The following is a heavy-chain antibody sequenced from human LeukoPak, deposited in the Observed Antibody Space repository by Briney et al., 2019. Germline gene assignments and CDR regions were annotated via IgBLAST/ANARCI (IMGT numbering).Heavy chain of an antibody. V-gene: IGHV4-38-2*02. CDR3: ATGAASYYGD. D-gene: IGHD1-26*01. CDR1: GYSISGHNY. J-gene: IGHJ4*02. CDR2: IYHSGST. Sequence: PSETLSLTCTVSGYSISGHNYWGWIRQPPGKGLEWIGTIYHSGSTYYNPSLKSRVTISVDTSKNQFSLKLSSVTAADTAVYYCATGAASYYGDWGQGTLVTVSS.